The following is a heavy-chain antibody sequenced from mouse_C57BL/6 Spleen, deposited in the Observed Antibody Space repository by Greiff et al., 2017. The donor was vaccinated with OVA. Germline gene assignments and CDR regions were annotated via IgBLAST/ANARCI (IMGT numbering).Heavy chain of an antibody. J-gene: IGHJ4*01. CDR2: IDPDTGGT. CDR3: TRPDYYGSSGYAMDY. CDR1: GYTFTDYE. Sequence: QVQLQQSGAELVRPGASVTLSCKASGYTFTDYEMHWVKQTPVHGLEWIGAIDPDTGGTAYNQKFKGKAILTADKSSSTAYMELRSLTSEDSAVYYCTRPDYYGSSGYAMDYWGQGTSVTVSS. D-gene: IGHD1-1*01. V-gene: IGHV1-15*01.